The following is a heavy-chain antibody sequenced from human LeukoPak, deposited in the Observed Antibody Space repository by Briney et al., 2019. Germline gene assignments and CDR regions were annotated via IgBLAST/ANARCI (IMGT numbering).Heavy chain of an antibody. CDR2: IYYSGST. CDR3: ARLMTYGDYLIDY. V-gene: IGHV4-59*08. CDR1: GGSISSYY. D-gene: IGHD4-17*01. J-gene: IGHJ4*02. Sequence: SETLSLTCTVSGGSISSYYWSWIRQPPGKGLEWIGCIYYSGSTNYNPSLKSRVTISVDTSKNQFSLKLSSVTAADTAVYYCARLMTYGDYLIDYWGQGTLVTVSS.